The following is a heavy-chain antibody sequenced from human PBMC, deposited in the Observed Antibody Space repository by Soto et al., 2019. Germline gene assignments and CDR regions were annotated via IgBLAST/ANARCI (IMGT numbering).Heavy chain of an antibody. CDR3: ARDKGSYLDY. Sequence: GGSLRLSCAASGLTFSSYAMHWVRQAPGKGLEWVAVISYDGSNKYYADSVKGRFTISRDNSKNTLYLQMNSLRAEDTAVYYCARDKGSYLDYWGQGTLVTVSS. J-gene: IGHJ4*02. CDR2: ISYDGSNK. D-gene: IGHD1-26*01. CDR1: GLTFSSYA. V-gene: IGHV3-30-3*01.